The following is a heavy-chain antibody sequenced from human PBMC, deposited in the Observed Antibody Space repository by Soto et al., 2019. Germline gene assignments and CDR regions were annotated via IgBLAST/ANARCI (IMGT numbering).Heavy chain of an antibody. V-gene: IGHV1-8*01. D-gene: IGHD2-15*01. Sequence: ASVKVSFKASGYTFTSYDINWVRQATGQGLEWMGWMNPNSGNTGYAQKFQGRVTMTRNTSISTAYMELSSLRSEDTAVYYCARHIGYCSGGSCLYFDYWGQGTLVTVSS. CDR1: GYTFTSYD. CDR2: MNPNSGNT. CDR3: ARHIGYCSGGSCLYFDY. J-gene: IGHJ4*02.